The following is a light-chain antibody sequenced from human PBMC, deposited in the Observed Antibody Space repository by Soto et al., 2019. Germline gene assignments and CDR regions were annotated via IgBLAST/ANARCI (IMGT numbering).Light chain of an antibody. CDR3: QQRIDGLT. CDR2: DAS. CDR1: QSISSH. V-gene: IGKV3-11*01. Sequence: EIVLPQSPATLSLSPGDRATLSCRASQSISSHLAWYQQRPGHVARLLIYDASHRSTGIPVMFSGSVSGIDFTRTINSLEAEDFAVYCCQQRIDGLTFGGGSKVAIK. J-gene: IGKJ4*01.